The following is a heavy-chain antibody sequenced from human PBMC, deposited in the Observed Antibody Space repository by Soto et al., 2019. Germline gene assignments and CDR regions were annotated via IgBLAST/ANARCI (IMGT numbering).Heavy chain of an antibody. CDR1: GFTFSSYS. CDR3: ARDLKGTVTLSSAYDY. D-gene: IGHD6-19*01. CDR2: ISSSSSYI. Sequence: PGGSLRLSCAASGFTFSSYSMNWVRQAPGKGLEWVSSISSSSSYIYYADSVKGRFTISRDNAKNSLYLQMNSLRAEDTAVYYYARDLKGTVTLSSAYDYWGQGTLVTSPQ. V-gene: IGHV3-21*01. J-gene: IGHJ4*02.